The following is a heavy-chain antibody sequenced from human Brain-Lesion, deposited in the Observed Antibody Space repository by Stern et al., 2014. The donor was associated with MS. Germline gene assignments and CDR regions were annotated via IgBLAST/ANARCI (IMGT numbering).Heavy chain of an antibody. CDR2: IYTSGGT. CDR1: GGSITSGRYY. V-gene: IGHV4-61*02. J-gene: IGHJ4*02. Sequence: QLQLQESGPGLVRPSQTLSLTCTVSGGSITSGRYYWTWIRQTAGKGLEWIGGIYTSGGTNYKPSFESRVTISMDTTSNHLSLQLSSVTVADTAVYFCARADYSVSGTTFDYWGQGTLVAV. D-gene: IGHD3-10*01. CDR3: ARADYSVSGTTFDY.